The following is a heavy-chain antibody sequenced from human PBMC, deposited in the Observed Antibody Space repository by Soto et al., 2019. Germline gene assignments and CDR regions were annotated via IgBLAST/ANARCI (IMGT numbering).Heavy chain of an antibody. CDR3: AKPYYYGSGTGPDAVDI. D-gene: IGHD3-10*01. Sequence: EVQLLESGGGLVQPGGSLRLSCAASGFTFSIYAMTWVRQAPGKGLEWVSSISGSGGSTYYADSVKGRFTISRDNSKKTLYLQMNSLRAEYTAIYYCAKPYYYGSGTGPDAVDIWGQWTMVTVSS. CDR1: GFTFSIYA. J-gene: IGHJ3*02. V-gene: IGHV3-23*01. CDR2: ISGSGGST.